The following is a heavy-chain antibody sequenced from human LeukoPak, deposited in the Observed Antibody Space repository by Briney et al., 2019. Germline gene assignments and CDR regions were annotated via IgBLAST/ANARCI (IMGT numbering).Heavy chain of an antibody. CDR1: GFTFSSYV. D-gene: IGHD1-26*01. V-gene: IGHV3-23*01. CDR3: VKDYARYSGSYSDY. CDR2: ISGSGDNT. J-gene: IGHJ4*02. Sequence: GGSLRLSCVASGFTFSSYVMSWVRQAPGKGLEWVSSISGSGDNTYYADSVKGRFTISRDNSKNTLYLQMNSLRAEDTAIYYCVKDYARYSGSYSDYWGQGTLVTVSS.